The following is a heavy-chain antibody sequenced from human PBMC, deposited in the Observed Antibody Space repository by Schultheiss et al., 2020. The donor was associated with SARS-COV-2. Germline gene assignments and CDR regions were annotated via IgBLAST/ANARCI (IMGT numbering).Heavy chain of an antibody. CDR2: ISYSGTT. D-gene: IGHD1-26*01. Sequence: SETLSLTCTVSGGSISTSNYYWGWIRQAPGKGLEYIAIISYSGTTYYRPSLKSRATIYIDASRNQFSLKLSSVTAADTAVYYCARAWEESYGMDVWGQGTTVTVSS. J-gene: IGHJ6*02. CDR3: ARAWEESYGMDV. CDR1: GGSISTSNYY. V-gene: IGHV4-39*01.